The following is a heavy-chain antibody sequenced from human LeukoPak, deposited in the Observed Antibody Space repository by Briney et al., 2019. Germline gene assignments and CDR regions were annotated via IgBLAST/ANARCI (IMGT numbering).Heavy chain of an antibody. J-gene: IGHJ4*02. V-gene: IGHV1-18*01. Sequence: ASVKVSCKASGYTFTSYGISWVRQAPGQGLEWMGWISAYNGNTNYAQKLQGRVTMTTHTSTTTAYLELKRLISDDTSVYYSPREVRIAVAGAYFDYWGQGTLVTVSS. CDR3: PREVRIAVAGAYFDY. CDR1: GYTFTSYG. D-gene: IGHD6-19*01. CDR2: ISAYNGNT.